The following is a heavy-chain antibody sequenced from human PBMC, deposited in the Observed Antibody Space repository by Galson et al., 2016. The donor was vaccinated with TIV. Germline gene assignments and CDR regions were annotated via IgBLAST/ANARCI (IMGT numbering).Heavy chain of an antibody. Sequence: SVKVSCKASGGALNSKAVTWVRQAPGQGPEWLGGITPIFGTPKYAQKFQGRLTITADESTRTAYMELSSLTAADTAVYYCAKAPGLTSPSWGLYDYHYYLDVWGQGTTVTVSS. J-gene: IGHJ6*02. V-gene: IGHV1-69*13. D-gene: IGHD3-16*01. CDR3: AKAPGLTSPSWGLYDYHYYLDV. CDR2: ITPIFGTP. CDR1: GGALNSKA.